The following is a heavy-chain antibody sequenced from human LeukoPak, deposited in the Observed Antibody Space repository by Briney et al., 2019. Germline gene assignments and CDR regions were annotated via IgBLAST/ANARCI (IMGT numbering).Heavy chain of an antibody. V-gene: IGHV4-34*01. CDR3: ARGLPYSSSWYWFDP. CDR1: GGSFSGYY. D-gene: IGHD6-13*01. CDR2: INHSGST. Sequence: SETLSLTCAVYGGSFSGYYWSWIRQSPGKGLEWIGEINHSGSTNYNPSLKSRVTISVDTSKNQFSLKLSSVTAADTAVYYCARGLPYSSSWYWFDPWGQGTLVTVSS. J-gene: IGHJ5*02.